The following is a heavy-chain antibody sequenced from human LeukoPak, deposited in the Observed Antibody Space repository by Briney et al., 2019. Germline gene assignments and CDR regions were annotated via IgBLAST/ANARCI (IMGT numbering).Heavy chain of an antibody. CDR1: GFTFSSYA. V-gene: IGHV3-30-3*01. CDR3: AGVQLWSDYYYYYYMDV. CDR2: ISYDGSNK. D-gene: IGHD5-18*01. J-gene: IGHJ6*03. Sequence: PGRSLRLSCAASGFTFSSYAMHWVRQAPGKGLEWVAVISYDGSNKYYADSVKGRFTISRDNSKNTLYLQMNSLRAEDTAVYYCAGVQLWSDYYYYYYMDVWGKGTTVTVSS.